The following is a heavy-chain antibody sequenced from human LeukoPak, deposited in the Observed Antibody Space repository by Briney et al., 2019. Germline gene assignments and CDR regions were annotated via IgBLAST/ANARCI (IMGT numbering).Heavy chain of an antibody. CDR1: GGTFSSYA. CDR3: ARVVYGSGSYSWFDP. V-gene: IGHV1-69*01. J-gene: IGHJ5*02. CDR2: IIPIFGTA. D-gene: IGHD3-10*01. Sequence: ASVKVSCKASGGTFSSYAISWVRQAPGQGLEWMGGIIPIFGTANYAQKFQGGVTITADESTSTAYMELSSLRSEDTAVYYCARVVYGSGSYSWFDPWGQGTLVTVSS.